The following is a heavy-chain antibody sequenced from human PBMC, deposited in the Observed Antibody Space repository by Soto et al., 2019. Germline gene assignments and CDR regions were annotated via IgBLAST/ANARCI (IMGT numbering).Heavy chain of an antibody. CDR3: ANVATWFGELFEVPVDY. Sequence: QVQLVESGGGVVQPGRSLRLSCAASGFTFSSYDMHWVRQAPGKGLEWVAVISYDGSNKYYADSVKGRFTISRDNSMSTLCLQMDSLRAGDTAVYYCANVATWFGELFEVPVDYWGQGTLVTVS. D-gene: IGHD3-10*01. J-gene: IGHJ4*02. CDR2: ISYDGSNK. V-gene: IGHV3-30*18. CDR1: GFTFSSYD.